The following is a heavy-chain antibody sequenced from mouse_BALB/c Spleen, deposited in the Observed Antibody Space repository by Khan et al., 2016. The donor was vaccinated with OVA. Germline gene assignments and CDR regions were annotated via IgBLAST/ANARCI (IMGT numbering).Heavy chain of an antibody. CDR3: TRIYRSDFDY. CDR1: GYSFTGYF. CDR2: INPHIGET. Sequence: VQLQQSGPELVRPGASVKISCKASGYSFTGYFMNWVMQSHGKSLEWIGRINPHIGETFYNQRFKEKATLTLDESSSTAHMELRSLASEDSAVYYCTRIYRSDFDYWGQGTTLTVSS. J-gene: IGHJ2*01. V-gene: IGHV1-20*02. D-gene: IGHD1-1*01.